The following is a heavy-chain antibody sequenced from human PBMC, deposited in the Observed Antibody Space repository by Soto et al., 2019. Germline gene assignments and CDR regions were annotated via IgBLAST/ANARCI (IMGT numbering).Heavy chain of an antibody. CDR3: ATEEGYCSGGSCSSFDY. J-gene: IGHJ4*02. Sequence: SETLSLTCTVSGGSISSSSYYWGWIRQPPGKGLEWIGSIYYSGSTYYNPSLKSRVTISVDTSKNQFSLKLSSVTAADTAVYYCATEEGYCSGGSCSSFDYWGQGTLVTVSS. D-gene: IGHD2-15*01. CDR1: GGSISSSSYY. V-gene: IGHV4-39*01. CDR2: IYYSGST.